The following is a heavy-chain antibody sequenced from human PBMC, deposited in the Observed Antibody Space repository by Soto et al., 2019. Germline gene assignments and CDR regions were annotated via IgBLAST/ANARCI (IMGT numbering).Heavy chain of an antibody. CDR3: ARDGCSGGSCYQYYFDY. Sequence: ASVKVSCKASGGTFSSYTISWVRQAPGQGLEWMGRIIPILGIANYAQKFQGRVTITADKSTSTAYMELSSLRSEDTAVYYCARDGCSGGSCYQYYFDYWGQGTLVTVSS. J-gene: IGHJ4*02. CDR1: GGTFSSYT. V-gene: IGHV1-69*04. CDR2: IIPILGIA. D-gene: IGHD2-15*01.